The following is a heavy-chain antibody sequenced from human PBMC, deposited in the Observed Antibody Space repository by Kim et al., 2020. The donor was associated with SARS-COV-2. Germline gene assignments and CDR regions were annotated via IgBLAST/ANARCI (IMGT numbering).Heavy chain of an antibody. Sequence: SLKSRVTIAVDTSKNQFSLKLSSVTAADTAVYYCARHGVTWTYYYYGMDVWGQGTTVTVSS. V-gene: IGHV4-39*01. D-gene: IGHD3-16*01. J-gene: IGHJ6*02. CDR3: ARHGVTWTYYYYGMDV.